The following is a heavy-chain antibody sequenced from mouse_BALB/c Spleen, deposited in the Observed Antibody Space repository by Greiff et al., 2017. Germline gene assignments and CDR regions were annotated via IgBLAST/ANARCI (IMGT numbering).Heavy chain of an antibody. D-gene: IGHD2-4*01. Sequence: QVQLQQSGAELAKPGASVKMSCKASGYTFTSYWMHWVKQRPGQGLEWIGYINPSTGYTEYNQKFKDKATLTADKSSSTAYMQLSSLTSEDSAVYYCVIYYDYDGGDFDYWGQGTTLTVSS. CDR3: VIYYDYDGGDFDY. J-gene: IGHJ2*01. V-gene: IGHV1-7*01. CDR2: INPSTGYT. CDR1: GYTFTSYW.